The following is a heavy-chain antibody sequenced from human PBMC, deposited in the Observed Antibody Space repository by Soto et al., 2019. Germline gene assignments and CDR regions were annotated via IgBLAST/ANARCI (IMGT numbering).Heavy chain of an antibody. D-gene: IGHD3-22*01. CDR1: GYTFTSYY. J-gene: IGHJ6*02. CDR3: ARNPPHDSSGLYGMDV. V-gene: IGHV1-46*01. Sequence: ASEKVSCKASGYTFTSYYMHWVRQAPGQGLEWMGIINPSGGSTSYAQKFQGRVTMTRDTSTSTVYMELSSLRSEDTAVYYCARNPPHDSSGLYGMDVWGQGTTVTVSS. CDR2: INPSGGST.